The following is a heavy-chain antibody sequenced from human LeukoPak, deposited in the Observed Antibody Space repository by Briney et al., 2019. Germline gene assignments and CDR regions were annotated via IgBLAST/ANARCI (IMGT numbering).Heavy chain of an antibody. V-gene: IGHV3-23*01. Sequence: GGSLRLSCAASGFTFSSYGMSWVRQAPGKGLEWVSAISGSGGSTYYADSVKGRFTISRDNSKNTLYLQMNSLRAEDTAVYYCAKVMAHCSGGSCYSSFDYWGQGTLVAVSS. CDR3: AKVMAHCSGGSCYSSFDY. CDR2: ISGSGGST. J-gene: IGHJ4*02. CDR1: GFTFSSYG. D-gene: IGHD2-15*01.